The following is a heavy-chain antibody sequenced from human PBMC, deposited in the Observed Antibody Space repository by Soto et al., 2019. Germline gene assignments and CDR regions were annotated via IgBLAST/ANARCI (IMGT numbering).Heavy chain of an antibody. CDR2: IWYDGSNK. V-gene: IGHV3-33*01. Sequence: QVQLVESGGGVVQPGRSLRLSCAASGFTFSSYGMHWVRQAPGKGLEWVAVIWYDGSNKYYADSVKGRFTISRDNSKNTLYLQMNSRRAEDTAVYYCAREAIVVVPAAIYGGWFDPWGQGTLVTVSS. CDR1: GFTFSSYG. J-gene: IGHJ5*02. D-gene: IGHD2-2*02. CDR3: AREAIVVVPAAIYGGWFDP.